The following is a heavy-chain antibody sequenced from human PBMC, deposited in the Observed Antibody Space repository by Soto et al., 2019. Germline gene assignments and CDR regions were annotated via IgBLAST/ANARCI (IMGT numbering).Heavy chain of an antibody. J-gene: IGHJ4*02. CDR2: ISAYNGNT. V-gene: IGHV1-18*01. CDR3: ARDKYYYDSSGYWGFDY. Sequence: ASAKVSCKASGDTFTSYGISWVRQAPGQGLEWMGWISAYNGNTNYAQKLQGRVTMTTDTSTSTAYMELRSLRSDDTAVYYCARDKYYYDSSGYWGFDYWGQGTLVTVSS. CDR1: GDTFTSYG. D-gene: IGHD3-22*01.